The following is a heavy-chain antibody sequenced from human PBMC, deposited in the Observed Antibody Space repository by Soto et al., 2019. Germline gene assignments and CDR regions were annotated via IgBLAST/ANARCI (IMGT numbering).Heavy chain of an antibody. CDR3: ARRYSSGYHHYYYYYGMDV. Sequence: GASVKVSCKASGGTFSSYAISWVRQAPGQGLEWMGGIIPIFGTANYAQKFQGRVTITADKSTSTAYMELSSLRSEDTAVYYCARRYSSGYHHYYYYYGMDVCGQGPTVTVYS. D-gene: IGHD3-22*01. J-gene: IGHJ6*02. CDR1: GGTFSSYA. V-gene: IGHV1-69*06. CDR2: IIPIFGTA.